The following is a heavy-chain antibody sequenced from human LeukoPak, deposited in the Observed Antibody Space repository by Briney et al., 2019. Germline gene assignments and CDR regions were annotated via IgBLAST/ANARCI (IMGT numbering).Heavy chain of an antibody. V-gene: IGHV6-1*01. CDR1: GDSVSTNSGA. Sequence: SQTLSLTCAISGDSVSTNSGARSWIRQSPSRGLEWLGSTYYRSTWYNDYAVSVKSRITINPDTSKNQLSLQLNSATPEDTAVYYCVRYSGWYYFDYWGEGILVTVSS. D-gene: IGHD6-19*01. CDR2: TYYRSTWYN. CDR3: VRYSGWYYFDY. J-gene: IGHJ4*02.